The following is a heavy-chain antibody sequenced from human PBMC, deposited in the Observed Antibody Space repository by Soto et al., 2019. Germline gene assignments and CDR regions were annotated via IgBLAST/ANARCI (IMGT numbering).Heavy chain of an antibody. CDR1: GVSISSGGHY. CDR3: LRDTSWSRPY. V-gene: IGHV4-30-4*01. D-gene: IGHD2-15*01. Sequence: QVQLQESGPGLVKPSQTLSLTCTVSGVSISSGGHYWSWIRQTPGKGLEWVGYIQVSGETFYNPSLDGRISMSVDTSKNQCSLNLTSVTAADTAVYYCLRDTSWSRPYWGQGTLVTVSS. CDR2: IQVSGET. J-gene: IGHJ4*02.